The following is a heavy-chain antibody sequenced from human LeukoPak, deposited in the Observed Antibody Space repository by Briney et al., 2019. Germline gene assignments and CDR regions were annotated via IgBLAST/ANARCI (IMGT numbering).Heavy chain of an antibody. J-gene: IGHJ2*01. V-gene: IGHV3-23*01. D-gene: IGHD1-26*01. CDR3: AKDRATYWYFDL. Sequence: PGGSLRLSCAASGFTFSSYGMSWVRQAPGKGLEWVSAISGSGGSTYYADSVKGRFTISRDNSKNTLYLQMNSPRAEDTAVYYCAKDRATYWYFDLWGRGTLVTVSS. CDR1: GFTFSSYG. CDR2: ISGSGGST.